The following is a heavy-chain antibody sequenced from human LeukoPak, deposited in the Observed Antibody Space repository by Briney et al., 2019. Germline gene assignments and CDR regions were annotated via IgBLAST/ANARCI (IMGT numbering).Heavy chain of an antibody. J-gene: IGHJ4*02. Sequence: ASVKVSCKASGYTFSSYGISWVRQAPGQGLEWMGWISGDNGYTNYAQKPQGRVTMTTDTSTSTAYMGLRSLRSDDTAVYYCARGGSGSWYADYWGQGTLVTVSS. CDR2: ISGDNGYT. CDR3: ARGGSGSWYADY. D-gene: IGHD6-13*01. V-gene: IGHV1-18*01. CDR1: GYTFSSYG.